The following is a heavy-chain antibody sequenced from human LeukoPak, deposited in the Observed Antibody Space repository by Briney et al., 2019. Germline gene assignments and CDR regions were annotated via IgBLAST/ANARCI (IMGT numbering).Heavy chain of an antibody. V-gene: IGHV4-39*01. D-gene: IGHD3-3*02. CDR1: SGSIRSNSYY. CDR2: IYNSGTT. CDR3: ARHARGLATRPYYFDS. J-gene: IGHJ4*02. Sequence: SETLSLTCTVSSGSIRSNSYYWGWIRQPPGKGLEWIVTIYNSGTTYYSPSLKSRVTLAIDTSKNQFSLKVNSVTAADTAIYYCARHARGLATRPYYFDSWGQGTLVTVSS.